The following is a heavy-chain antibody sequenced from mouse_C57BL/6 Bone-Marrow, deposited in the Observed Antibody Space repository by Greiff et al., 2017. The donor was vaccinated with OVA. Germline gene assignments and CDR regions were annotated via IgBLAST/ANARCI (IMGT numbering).Heavy chain of an antibody. CDR2: IYPGDGDT. J-gene: IGHJ3*01. D-gene: IGHD2-4*01. V-gene: IGHV1-80*01. CDR3: ASGYYEYSWFAY. CDR1: GYAFSSYW. Sequence: VKVVESGAELVKPGASVKISCKASGYAFSSYWMNWVKQRPGKGLEWIGQIYPGDGDTNYNGKFKGKATLTADKSSSTAYMQLSSLTSEDSAVYFCASGYYEYSWFAYWGQGTLVTVSA.